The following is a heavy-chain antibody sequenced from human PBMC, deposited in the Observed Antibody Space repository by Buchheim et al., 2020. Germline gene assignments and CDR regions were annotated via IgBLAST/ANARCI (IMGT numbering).Heavy chain of an antibody. CDR3: AKAILPSLRYSYGSLDY. Sequence: EVQLLESGGGLVQPGGSLRLSCAASGFTFSSYAMSWVRQAPGKGLEWVSAISGSGGSTYYADSVKGRFTISRENSKHTLYLQMNSLRAEDTAVYYCAKAILPSLRYSYGSLDYWGQGTL. J-gene: IGHJ4*02. CDR2: ISGSGGST. D-gene: IGHD5-18*01. CDR1: GFTFSSYA. V-gene: IGHV3-23*01.